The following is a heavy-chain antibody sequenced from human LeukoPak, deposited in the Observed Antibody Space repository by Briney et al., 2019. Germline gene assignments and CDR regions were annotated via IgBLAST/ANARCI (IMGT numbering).Heavy chain of an antibody. CDR2: ISSSSRYI. CDR3: ARGQKYDYGDYPPTD. J-gene: IGHJ4*02. V-gene: IGHV3-21*01. Sequence: GGSLRLSCAASGFTFSSYAMTWVRQAPGKGLQWVSSISSSSRYIYYADSLKGRFTISRDNAKNSLYLQMNSLRAEDTAVYYCARGQKYDYGDYPPTDWGQGTLVAVSS. D-gene: IGHD4-17*01. CDR1: GFTFSSYA.